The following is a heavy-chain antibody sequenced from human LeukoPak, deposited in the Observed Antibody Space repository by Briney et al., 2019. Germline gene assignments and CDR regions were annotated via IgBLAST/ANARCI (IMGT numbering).Heavy chain of an antibody. CDR2: TSSSSSTI. J-gene: IGHJ6*02. Sequence: GGSLRLSCAASGFTFSGYDMSWVRRAPGKGLEWVSYTSSSSSTIYYADSVKSRFTISRDNAKNSLYLQMNGLRAEDTAVYYCARLRYYGMDVWGQGTTVTVSS. CDR1: GFTFSGYD. CDR3: ARLRYYGMDV. V-gene: IGHV3-48*04.